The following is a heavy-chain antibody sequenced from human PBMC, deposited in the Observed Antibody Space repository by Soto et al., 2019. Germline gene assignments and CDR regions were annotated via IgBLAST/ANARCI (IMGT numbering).Heavy chain of an antibody. CDR2: ISGSGGST. D-gene: IGHD4-17*01. V-gene: IGHV3-23*01. CDR3: AHPRGYGVFDAYDI. J-gene: IGHJ3*02. CDR1: GFTFITYA. Sequence: PWGSLRLSCAASGFTFITYAIIFGRHSPGKGLEWVSAISGSGGSTYYADSVKGRFTISRDNSINRLYLQVNSLRTEDTAVYYCAHPRGYGVFDAYDIWGQGAMVTVSS.